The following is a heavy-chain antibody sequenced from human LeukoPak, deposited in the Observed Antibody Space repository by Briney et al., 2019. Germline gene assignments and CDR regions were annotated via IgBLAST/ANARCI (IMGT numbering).Heavy chain of an antibody. CDR1: GFTFSSYG. CDR3: ARDVYYDSSGYTSGFDY. Sequence: PGGSLRLSCAASGFTFSSYGMHWVRQAPGKGLEWVAVIWYDGSNKYYADSVKGRFTISRDNSKNTLYLQMNSLRAEDTAVYYCARDVYYDSSGYTSGFDYWGQGTLVTVSS. D-gene: IGHD3-22*01. V-gene: IGHV3-33*01. CDR2: IWYDGSNK. J-gene: IGHJ4*02.